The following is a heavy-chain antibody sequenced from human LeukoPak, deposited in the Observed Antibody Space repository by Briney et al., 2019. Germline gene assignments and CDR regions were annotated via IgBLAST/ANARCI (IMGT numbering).Heavy chain of an antibody. V-gene: IGHV3-30*04. CDR2: ISYDESNK. D-gene: IGHD3-16*02. J-gene: IGHJ5*02. Sequence: GGSLRLSCAASGFTFSSYAMHWVRQAPGKGLEWVAVISYDESNKYYADSVKGRFTISRDNSKNTLYLQMNSLRAEDTAVYYCARSSITFGGVIARENWFDPWGQGTLVTVSS. CDR1: GFTFSSYA. CDR3: ARSSITFGGVIARENWFDP.